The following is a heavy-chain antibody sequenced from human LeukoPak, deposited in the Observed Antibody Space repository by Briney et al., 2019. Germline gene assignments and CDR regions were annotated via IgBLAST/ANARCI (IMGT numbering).Heavy chain of an antibody. D-gene: IGHD2-2*01. V-gene: IGHV3-48*04. Sequence: PGGSLRLSCAASGFTFSSYSMNWVRQAPGKGLEWVSYISSSSSTIYYADSVKGRFTISRDNAKNSLYLQMNSLRAEDTAVYYCARDRWPRGNIVVVPAAMDYWGQGTLVTVSS. CDR1: GFTFSSYS. CDR2: ISSSSSTI. J-gene: IGHJ4*02. CDR3: ARDRWPRGNIVVVPAAMDY.